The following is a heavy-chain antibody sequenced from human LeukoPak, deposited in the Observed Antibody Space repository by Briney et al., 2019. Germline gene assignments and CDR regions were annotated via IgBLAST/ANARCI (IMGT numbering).Heavy chain of an antibody. CDR1: GFTFSSYW. Sequence: GGSLRLSCAASGFTFSSYWMSWVRQAPGKGLEWVANIKQDGSEKYYVDSVKGRFTISRDNAKNSLYLQMNSLRAEDTALYHCAREKRSDSSGYYPYYFDYWGQGILVTVSS. V-gene: IGHV3-7*03. CDR2: IKQDGSEK. D-gene: IGHD3-22*01. J-gene: IGHJ4*02. CDR3: AREKRSDSSGYYPYYFDY.